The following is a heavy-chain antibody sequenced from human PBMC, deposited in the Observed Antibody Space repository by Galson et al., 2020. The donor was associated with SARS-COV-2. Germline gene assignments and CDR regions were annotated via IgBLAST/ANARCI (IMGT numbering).Heavy chain of an antibody. CDR3: ARSPPAYYYYYYYMDV. CDR1: GGSISSGDYS. D-gene: IGHD2-2*01. CDR2: IFQSGNT. Sequence: SETLSLTCTVSGGSISSGDYSWIWIRQPPGKGLEWIGYIFQSGNTFYHPSLESRVTMSVDRSKNQFSLKLTSVTAADTAVYFCARSPPAYYYYYYYMDVWGMGTTVTVSS. J-gene: IGHJ6*03. V-gene: IGHV4-30-2*01.